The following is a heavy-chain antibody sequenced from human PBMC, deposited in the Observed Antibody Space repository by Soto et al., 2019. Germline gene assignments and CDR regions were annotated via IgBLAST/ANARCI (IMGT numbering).Heavy chain of an antibody. J-gene: IGHJ4*02. D-gene: IGHD6-19*01. V-gene: IGHV1-69*13. CDR2: IIPIFGTA. Sequence: VKGCCTAPGGTLRGYAISLVRQAPGQGLEWMGGIIPIFGTANYAQKFKGRVTITADKSTSTAYMEMSSLRSEDTAVYYCARDLGSGWYYFDYWGQGTLVTVPS. CDR1: GGTLRGYA. CDR3: ARDLGSGWYYFDY.